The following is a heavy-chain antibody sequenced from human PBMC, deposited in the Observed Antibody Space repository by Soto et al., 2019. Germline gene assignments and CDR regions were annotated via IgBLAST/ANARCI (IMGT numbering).Heavy chain of an antibody. CDR3: SSRDPGTSVDY. CDR2: IYRTGST. J-gene: IGHJ4*02. CDR1: GGSFTSNNW. V-gene: IGHV4-4*02. D-gene: IGHD1-7*01. Sequence: SETLSLTCAVSGGSFTSNNWWTWVRQPPGQGLEWIGEIYRTGSTNYNPSLKSRVTISLDKSENQFSLKVTSLTAADTAVYYCSSRDPGTSVDYWGQGTLVTVSS.